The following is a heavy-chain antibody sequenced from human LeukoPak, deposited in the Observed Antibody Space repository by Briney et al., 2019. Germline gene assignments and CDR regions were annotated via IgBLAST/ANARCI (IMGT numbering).Heavy chain of an antibody. CDR2: INPSGGST. CDR3: ATDLGGAVAGFDY. CDR1: GYTFTSYS. J-gene: IGHJ4*02. V-gene: IGHV1-46*01. Sequence: ASVKVSCKASGYTFTSYSMHWVRQAPGHGLEWMGIINPSGGSTSYAQKFQGRVTMTEDTSTDTAYMELSSLRSEDTAVYYCATDLGGAVAGFDYWGQGTLVTVSS. D-gene: IGHD6-19*01.